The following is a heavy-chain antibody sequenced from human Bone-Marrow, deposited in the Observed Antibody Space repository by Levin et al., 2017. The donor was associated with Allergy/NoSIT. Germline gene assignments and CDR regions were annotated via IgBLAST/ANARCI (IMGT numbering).Heavy chain of an antibody. CDR2: ITHTGRT. Sequence: SETLSLTCAVYGGSLNHYYWAWIRQPPGKGLEWIGEITHTGRTKYNPSLTSRVTISLDTSKNQFSLKMTSVTVADTAVFFCARWGERDPSSLFRPYNYYGLAVWGQGTTVIVSS. CDR3: ARWGERDPSSLFRPYNYYGLAV. V-gene: IGHV4-34*01. J-gene: IGHJ6*02. D-gene: IGHD6-6*01. CDR1: GGSLNHYY.